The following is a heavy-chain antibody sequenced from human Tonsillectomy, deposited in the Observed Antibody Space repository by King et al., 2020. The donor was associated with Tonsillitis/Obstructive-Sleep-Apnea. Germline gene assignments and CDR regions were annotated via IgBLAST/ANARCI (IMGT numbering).Heavy chain of an antibody. CDR1: GYTFTNYW. Sequence: QLVQSGAEVKKPGESLKISCLGSGYTFTNYWIAWVRQMPGKGLESMGIMYAGDSDARYSPAFHGQITFSADRSVNTAYLQWSGLKASDTAIYYCARVGPPVLTGNAPGIQYSYMDVWGQGTTVTVSS. CDR2: MYAGDSDA. D-gene: IGHD1-20*01. V-gene: IGHV5-51*01. J-gene: IGHJ6*03. CDR3: ARVGPPVLTGNAPGIQYSYMDV.